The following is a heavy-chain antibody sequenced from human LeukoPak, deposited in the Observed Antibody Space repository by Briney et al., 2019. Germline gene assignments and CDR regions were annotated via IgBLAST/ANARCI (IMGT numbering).Heavy chain of an antibody. CDR2: ISTSGGNI. CDR1: GFLFSSYA. V-gene: IGHV3-23*01. CDR3: AKRYDSSGYYYFDY. Sequence: GGSLRLSRAASGFLFSSYAMGWLRQAPGKGLEWVSGISTSGGNIYYAESVKGRFTISRDNSKNMLYLQMNSLRAEDTAVYYCAKRYDSSGYYYFDYWGQGTLVTVSS. D-gene: IGHD3-22*01. J-gene: IGHJ4*02.